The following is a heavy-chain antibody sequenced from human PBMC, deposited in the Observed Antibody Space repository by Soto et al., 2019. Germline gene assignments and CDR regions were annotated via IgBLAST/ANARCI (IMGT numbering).Heavy chain of an antibody. CDR2: ISSSSSYI. D-gene: IGHD3-22*01. CDR1: GFSFSGYT. CDR3: ARGLYYYDSSGYYSP. V-gene: IGHV3-21*01. J-gene: IGHJ5*02. Sequence: GGSLRLSCAASGFSFSGYTMHWVRQAPGKGLEWVSSISSSSSYIYYADSVKGRFTISRDNAKNSLYLQMNSLRAEDTAVYYCARGLYYYDSSGYYSPWGQGTLVTVSS.